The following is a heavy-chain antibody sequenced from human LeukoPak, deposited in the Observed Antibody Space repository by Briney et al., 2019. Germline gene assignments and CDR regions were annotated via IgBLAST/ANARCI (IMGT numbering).Heavy chain of an antibody. CDR3: ARSGSYYVPDAFDI. CDR2: INHSGST. D-gene: IGHD1-26*01. Sequence: SETLSLTCAVYGGSFSGYYWSWLRQPPGKGLEWIGEINHSGSTNYNPSLKSRVTISVDTSKNQFSLKLSSVTAADTAVYYCARSGSYYVPDAFDIWGQGTMVTVSS. CDR1: GGSFSGYY. V-gene: IGHV4-34*01. J-gene: IGHJ3*02.